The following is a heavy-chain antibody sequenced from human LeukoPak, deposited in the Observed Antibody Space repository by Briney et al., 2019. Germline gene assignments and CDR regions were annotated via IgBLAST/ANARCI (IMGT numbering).Heavy chain of an antibody. Sequence: PGGSLRLSCAASGFTFSSYSMNWVRQAPGKGLEWVSYISSSSSTIYYADSVKGRFTISRDNAKNSLYLQMNSLRAEDTAVYYCARHTGDPGDYWGQGTLVTVSS. CDR1: GFTFSSYS. CDR3: ARHTGDPGDY. J-gene: IGHJ4*02. CDR2: ISSSSSTI. D-gene: IGHD7-27*01. V-gene: IGHV3-48*04.